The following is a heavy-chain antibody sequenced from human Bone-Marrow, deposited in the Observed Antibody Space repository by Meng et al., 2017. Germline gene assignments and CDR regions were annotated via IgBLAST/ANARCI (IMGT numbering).Heavy chain of an antibody. D-gene: IGHD3-10*01. CDR1: GFTFSSYA. CDR3: ARDQKSGEVTMVRGVTFDY. CDR2: ISYDGSNK. Sequence: GESLKISCAASGFTFSSYAMHWVRQAPGKGLEWVAVISYDGSNKYYADSVKGRFTISRDNSKNTLYLQMNSLRTEDTAVYYCARDQKSGEVTMVRGVTFDYWGQGTLVTVSS. V-gene: IGHV3-30*04. J-gene: IGHJ4*02.